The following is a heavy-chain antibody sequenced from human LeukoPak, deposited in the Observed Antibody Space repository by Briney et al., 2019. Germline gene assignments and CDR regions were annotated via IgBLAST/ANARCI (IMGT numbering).Heavy chain of an antibody. CDR3: ARGDDSGYYDYFDY. Sequence: GGSLRLSCAASGFTVDSNYLSWVRQAPGKGLEWVSTIYTGGNTYYAASVEGRFTISRDFSKNTVFLHMNSLRAEDTAMYYCARGDDSGYYDYFDYWGQGALVTVSS. J-gene: IGHJ4*02. CDR1: GFTVDSNY. CDR2: IYTGGNT. V-gene: IGHV3-53*01. D-gene: IGHD3-22*01.